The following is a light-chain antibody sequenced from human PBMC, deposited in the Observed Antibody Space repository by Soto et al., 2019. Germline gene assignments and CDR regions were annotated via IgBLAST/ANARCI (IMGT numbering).Light chain of an antibody. CDR3: SSYAASNNFYFV. CDR1: SSDVGGYNY. Sequence: QSALTQPPSASGSPGQSVTISCTGTSSDVGGYNYVSWYQQYPDRAPKLMIYEVTKRPSGVPDRFSGSKSGNTAYLTVSGLQAEDEADYYCSSYAASNNFYFVFGGGTKLTVL. V-gene: IGLV2-8*01. J-gene: IGLJ3*02. CDR2: EVT.